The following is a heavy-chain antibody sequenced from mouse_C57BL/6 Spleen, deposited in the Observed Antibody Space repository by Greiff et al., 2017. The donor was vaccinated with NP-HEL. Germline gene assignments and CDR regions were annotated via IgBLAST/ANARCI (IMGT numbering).Heavy chain of an antibody. Sequence: EVQLMESGGDLVKPGGSLKLSCAASGFTFSSYGMSWVRQTPDKRLEWVATISSGGGYTYYPDSVKGRFTISRDNAKNTLYLQMSSLTSEDTAMYYCARHGSSSYYFDYWGQGTTLTVSS. J-gene: IGHJ2*01. V-gene: IGHV5-6*01. D-gene: IGHD1-1*01. CDR2: ISSGGGYT. CDR3: ARHGSSSYYFDY. CDR1: GFTFSSYG.